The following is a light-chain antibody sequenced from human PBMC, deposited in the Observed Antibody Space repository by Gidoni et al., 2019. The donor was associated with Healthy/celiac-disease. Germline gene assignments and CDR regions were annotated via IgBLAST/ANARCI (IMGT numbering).Light chain of an antibody. CDR3: QKYNSAPQLT. CDR2: AAS. CDR1: QGISNY. J-gene: IGKJ4*01. V-gene: IGKV1-27*01. Sequence: DIQMTQSPSSLSASVGDRVTITCRASQGISNYLAWYQQKPGKVPKLLIYAASTLQSGVPSRYSGSGSGTDFTLTISSLQPEDVATYYCQKYNSAPQLTFGGGTKVEIK.